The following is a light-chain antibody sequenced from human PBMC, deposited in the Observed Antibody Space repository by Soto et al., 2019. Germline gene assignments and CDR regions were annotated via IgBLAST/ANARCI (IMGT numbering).Light chain of an antibody. CDR1: QSLSSY. Sequence: DIQMTQSPSSLSASVGDRVTITCRASQSLSSYLNWYQQKPGKAPKLLIFAASTLQSGVPSRFSGSESGTDFTLTISSLQPEDFATYSCQQSYSTPYTFGQGTKLEIK. CDR2: AAS. J-gene: IGKJ2*01. CDR3: QQSYSTPYT. V-gene: IGKV1-39*01.